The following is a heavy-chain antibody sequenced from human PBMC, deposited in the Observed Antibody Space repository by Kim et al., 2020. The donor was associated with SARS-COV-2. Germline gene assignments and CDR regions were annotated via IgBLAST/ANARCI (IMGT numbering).Heavy chain of an antibody. V-gene: IGHV3-23*01. CDR2: ISGSGGST. D-gene: IGHD3-22*01. J-gene: IGHJ4*02. CDR3: AKGGLYDSSGYYYVPFDY. Sequence: GGSLRLSCAASGFTFSSYAMSWVRQAPGKGLEWVSAISGSGGSTYYADSVKGRFTISRDNSKNTLYLQMNSLRAEDTAVYYCAKGGLYDSSGYYYVPFDYWGQGTLVTVSS. CDR1: GFTFSSYA.